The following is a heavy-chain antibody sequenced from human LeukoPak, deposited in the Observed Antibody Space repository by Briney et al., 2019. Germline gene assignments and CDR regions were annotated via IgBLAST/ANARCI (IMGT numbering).Heavy chain of an antibody. V-gene: IGHV3-21*01. J-gene: IGHJ5*02. CDR3: ARGSSGWYGGHNWFDP. Sequence: GGSLRLSCAASGFTSSSYSMNWVRQAPGKGLEWVSSISSSSSYIYYADSVKGRFTISRDNAKNSLYLQMNSLRAEDTAVYYCARGSSGWYGGHNWFDPWGQGTLVTVSS. CDR2: ISSSSSYI. D-gene: IGHD6-19*01. CDR1: GFTSSSYS.